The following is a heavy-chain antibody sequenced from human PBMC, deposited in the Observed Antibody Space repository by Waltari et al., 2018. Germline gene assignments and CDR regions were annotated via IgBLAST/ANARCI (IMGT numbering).Heavy chain of an antibody. D-gene: IGHD3-16*01. CDR3: ARHRTYTPTAPFDY. Sequence: QLQLQESGPGLVKPSETLSLTCTVSGDSISSSSYSWGWIRQPPGKGLEWIGSIYYSGSTSYTPSLKSRVTISVDTSKNQFSLKLSSVTAADTTVYYCARHRTYTPTAPFDYWGQGTLVTVSS. CDR2: IYYSGST. J-gene: IGHJ4*02. CDR1: GDSISSSSYS. V-gene: IGHV4-39*01.